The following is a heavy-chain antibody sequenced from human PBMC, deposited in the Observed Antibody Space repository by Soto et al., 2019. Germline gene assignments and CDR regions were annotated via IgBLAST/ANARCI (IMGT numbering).Heavy chain of an antibody. J-gene: IGHJ4*02. V-gene: IGHV4-30-2*01. CDR1: RCSISGVGYS. D-gene: IGHD3-22*01. Sequence: TMALTCGVSRCSISGVGYSWSWHRQPPGKGLEWIGYIYPTGITSHSPSFQGQVTISADKSIGTASPQWSSLKASDTAMYYCATYDGSGYLDSWGQGTLVNLSS. CDR3: ATYDGSGYLDS. CDR2: IYPTGIT.